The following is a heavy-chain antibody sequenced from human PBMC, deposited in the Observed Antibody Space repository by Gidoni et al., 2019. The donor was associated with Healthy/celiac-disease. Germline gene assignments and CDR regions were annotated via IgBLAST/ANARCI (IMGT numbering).Heavy chain of an antibody. D-gene: IGHD3-10*01. CDR2: ISSSSSTI. CDR1: GFTFSSYS. J-gene: IGHJ4*02. CDR3: ARDLWFGELGIDY. V-gene: IGHV3-48*01. Sequence: EVQLVESGGGLVQPGGSLRLSCAASGFTFSSYSMNWVRQAPGKGLEWVSYISSSSSTIYYADSVKGRFTISRDKAKNSLYLQMNSLRAEDTAVYYCARDLWFGELGIDYWGQGTLVTVSS.